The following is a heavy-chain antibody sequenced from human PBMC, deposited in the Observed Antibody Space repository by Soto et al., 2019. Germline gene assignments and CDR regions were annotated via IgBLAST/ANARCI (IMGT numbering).Heavy chain of an antibody. CDR2: IYYSGST. J-gene: IGHJ4*02. CDR3: ARQDSGTMPLGY. D-gene: IGHD2-2*01. Sequence: ASETLSLTCTVSGGSISSSSYYWGWIRQPPGKGLEWIGSIYYSGSTYYNPSLKSRVTISVDTSKNQFSLKLSSVTAADTAVYYCARQDSGTMPLGYWGQGTLVTVSS. CDR1: GGSISSSSYY. V-gene: IGHV4-39*01.